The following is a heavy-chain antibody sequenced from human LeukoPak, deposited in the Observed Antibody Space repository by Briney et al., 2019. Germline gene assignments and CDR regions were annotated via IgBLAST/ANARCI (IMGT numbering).Heavy chain of an antibody. Sequence: PGGSLRLSCAASGFTVSSNYMSWVRQAPRKGLEWVSVIYSGGSTYYADSVKGRFTISRDNSKNTLYLQMNSLRAEDTAVYYCARDCRGSYCGYGLDYWGQGTLVTVSS. J-gene: IGHJ4*02. CDR2: IYSGGST. CDR1: GFTVSSNY. V-gene: IGHV3-53*01. D-gene: IGHD1-26*01. CDR3: ARDCRGSYCGYGLDY.